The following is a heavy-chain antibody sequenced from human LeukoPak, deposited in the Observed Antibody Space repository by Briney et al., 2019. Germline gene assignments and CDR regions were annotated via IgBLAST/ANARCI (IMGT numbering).Heavy chain of an antibody. J-gene: IGHJ4*02. V-gene: IGHV3-23*01. CDR3: ARDSKVGARYFFDF. CDR2: INASGGNT. Sequence: PGGSLRLSCAGSGFTFNNFAMSWVRQGPGKGFEWVSDINASGGNTYYTESVKGRFTVSRDNSKNTLYLEMNNLRGGDTAVYYCARDSKVGARYFFDFWGQGARVTVSS. D-gene: IGHD3-9*01. CDR1: GFTFNNFA.